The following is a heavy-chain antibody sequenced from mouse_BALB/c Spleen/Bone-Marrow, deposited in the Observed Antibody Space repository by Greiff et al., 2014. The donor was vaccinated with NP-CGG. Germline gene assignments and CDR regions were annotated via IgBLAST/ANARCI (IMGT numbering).Heavy chain of an antibody. CDR2: IRNKAKGYTT. J-gene: IGHJ1*01. V-gene: IGHV7-3*02. CDR1: GFTFTDYY. Sequence: EVNLVESGGGLVQPGGSLRLSCETSGFTFTDYYMSWVRQPPGKALEWLGFIRNKAKGYTTDYSASVKGRFTVSRDNSQSISYLRMNTLRAEDSATYYCARDENVGIYWYFDVWGAGTTVTVSS. CDR3: ARDENVGIYWYFDV.